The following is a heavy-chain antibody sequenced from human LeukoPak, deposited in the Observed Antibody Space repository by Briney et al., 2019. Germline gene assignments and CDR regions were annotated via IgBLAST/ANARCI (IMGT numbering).Heavy chain of an antibody. V-gene: IGHV4-59*01. Sequence: SETLSLTCTVSGSSISSYYWSWIRQPPGKGLEWIGYIYYSGSTNYNPSLKSRVTISVDTSKNQFSLKLSSVTAADTAVYYCARLRDFDWLLYDYWGQGTLVTVSS. CDR3: ARLRDFDWLLYDY. CDR1: GSSISSYY. CDR2: IYYSGST. D-gene: IGHD3-9*01. J-gene: IGHJ4*02.